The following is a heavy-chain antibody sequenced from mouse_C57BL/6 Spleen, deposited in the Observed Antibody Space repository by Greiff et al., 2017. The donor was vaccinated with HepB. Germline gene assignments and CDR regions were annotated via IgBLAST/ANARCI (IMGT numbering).Heavy chain of an antibody. D-gene: IGHD1-1*01. J-gene: IGHJ1*03. Sequence: VQLQQSGPELVKPGASVKISCKASGYAFSSSWMNWVKQRPGKGLEWIGRIYPGDGDTNYNGKFKGKATLTADKSSSTAYLQLSSLTSEDSAVYFCARWGDYYGSSPGYFDVWGTGTTVTVSS. CDR2: IYPGDGDT. CDR3: ARWGDYYGSSPGYFDV. CDR1: GYAFSSSW. V-gene: IGHV1-82*01.